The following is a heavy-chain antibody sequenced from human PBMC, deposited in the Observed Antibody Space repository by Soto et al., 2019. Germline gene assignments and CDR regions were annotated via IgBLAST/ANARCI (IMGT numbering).Heavy chain of an antibody. CDR3: EKTPPVVVAATTYYFDY. CDR2: ISGSGGST. Sequence: GGSLRLSCAASGFTFSCYAMSWVRQAPGKGLEWVSAISGSGGSTYYADSVKGRCTISRDNSKNTLYLQMNSLRAEYTAVYYCEKTPPVVVAATTYYFDYWGQGTLVTVSS. CDR1: GFTFSCYA. V-gene: IGHV3-23*01. J-gene: IGHJ4*02. D-gene: IGHD2-15*01.